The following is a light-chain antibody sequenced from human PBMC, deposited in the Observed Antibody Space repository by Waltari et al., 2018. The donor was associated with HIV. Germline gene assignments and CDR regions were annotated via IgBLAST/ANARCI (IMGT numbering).Light chain of an antibody. J-gene: IGLJ1*01. V-gene: IGLV1-40*01. CDR2: GDD. CDR1: GINYA. CDR3: QSYGAGLGDFYV. Sequence: QSVLMQPPSVSGAPGHGVTISCSGVGINYAVYWYQKLPGMAPKLLVYGDDSRPSGVPDRFSASQSGTSASLAITGLQPEDEAEYYCQSYGAGLGDFYVFGSGTKVTV.